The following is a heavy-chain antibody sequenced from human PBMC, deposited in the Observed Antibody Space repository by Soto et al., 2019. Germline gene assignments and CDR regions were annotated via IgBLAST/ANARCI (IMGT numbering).Heavy chain of an antibody. J-gene: IGHJ6*02. V-gene: IGHV1-8*01. CDR2: MNPNSGNT. CDR1: GYTFTSYD. Sequence: QVQLVQSGAEVNKPGASVKVSCKASGYTFTSYDINWVRQATGQGLEWMGWMNPNSGNTGYAQKFQGRVTMTRNTSISTAYMELSSLRSEDTAVYYCARWPDGYYYYGMDVWGQGTTVTVSS. CDR3: ARWPDGYYYYGMDV.